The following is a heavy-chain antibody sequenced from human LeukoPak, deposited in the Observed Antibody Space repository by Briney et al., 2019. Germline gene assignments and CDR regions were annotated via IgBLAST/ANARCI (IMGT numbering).Heavy chain of an antibody. CDR2: INHSGST. D-gene: IGHD4-17*01. V-gene: IGHV4-34*01. Sequence: SETLSLTCAVYGGSFSGYYWSWIRQPPGKGLEWIGEINHSGSTNYNPSLKSRVTISVDTSKNQFSLKLSSVTAADTAVYYCARGPDYGDRRYYFDYWGQGTLVTVSS. CDR3: ARGPDYGDRRYYFDY. CDR1: GGSFSGYY. J-gene: IGHJ4*02.